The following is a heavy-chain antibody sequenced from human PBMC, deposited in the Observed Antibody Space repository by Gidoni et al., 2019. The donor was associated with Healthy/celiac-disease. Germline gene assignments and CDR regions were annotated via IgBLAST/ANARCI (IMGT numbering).Heavy chain of an antibody. CDR3: ARGRVSSSHYYHYGMDV. CDR1: GGSFSGYY. D-gene: IGHD6-6*01. V-gene: IGHV4-34*01. Sequence: QVQLQQWGAGLLKPSETLSLTGAVYGGSFSGYYWSWIRQPPGKGLEWIGEINHSGSTNYNPSLKSRVTISVDTSKNQFSLKLSSVTAADTAVYYCARGRVSSSHYYHYGMDVWGQGTTVTVSS. J-gene: IGHJ6*02. CDR2: INHSGST.